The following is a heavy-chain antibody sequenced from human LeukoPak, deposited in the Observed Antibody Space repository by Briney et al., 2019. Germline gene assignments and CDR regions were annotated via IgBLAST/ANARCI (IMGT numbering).Heavy chain of an antibody. D-gene: IGHD3-10*01. Sequence: GGSLRLSCAASGFTFSSYAMSWVRQAPGKGLEWVSAISGSGGSTYYADSVEGRFTISRDNSKNTLYLQMNSLRAEDTAVYYCAKGLYYYLFAYWGQGNPVTVSS. CDR1: GFTFSSYA. CDR2: ISGSGGST. CDR3: AKGLYYYLFAY. V-gene: IGHV3-23*01. J-gene: IGHJ4*02.